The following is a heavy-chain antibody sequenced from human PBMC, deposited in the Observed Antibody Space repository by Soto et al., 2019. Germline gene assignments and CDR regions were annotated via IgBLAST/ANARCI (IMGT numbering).Heavy chain of an antibody. Sequence: ASVKVSCKASGYTFTSYAIHWLLQAPGQRLEWMGWINAGNGNPKHSQKFQGRVTIARDTSASTAYMELSTLRSEDTAVYYCARQFSSGWSFDYWGQGTLVTVSS. CDR2: INAGNGNP. J-gene: IGHJ4*02. V-gene: IGHV1-3*01. D-gene: IGHD6-19*01. CDR1: GYTFTSYA. CDR3: ARQFSSGWSFDY.